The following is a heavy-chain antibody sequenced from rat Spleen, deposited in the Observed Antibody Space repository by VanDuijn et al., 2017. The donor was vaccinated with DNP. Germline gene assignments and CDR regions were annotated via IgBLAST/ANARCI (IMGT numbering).Heavy chain of an antibody. CDR1: GFTFSDYN. J-gene: IGHJ1*01. CDR2: IFYAGTTT. CDR3: ARPYNIYDYWYFDF. Sequence: EVQLVESGGGLVQAGRSLKLSCAASGFTFSDYNMAWVRQAPKKGLEWVATIFYAGTTTYYRGSVKGRFTISRDNANGTLYLQMDNLRSEDTATYYCARPYNIYDYWYFDFWGPGTMVTVSS. V-gene: IGHV5S10*01. D-gene: IGHD1-10*01.